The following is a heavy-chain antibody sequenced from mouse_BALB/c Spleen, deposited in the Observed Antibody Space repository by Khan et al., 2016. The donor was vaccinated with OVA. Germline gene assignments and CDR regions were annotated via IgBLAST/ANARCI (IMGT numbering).Heavy chain of an antibody. V-gene: IGHV14-3*02. CDR1: GFNIKDTY. CDR3: TKLYGNPFAY. D-gene: IGHD2-1*01. J-gene: IGHJ3*01. CDR2: IDPPNDDS. Sequence: DVQLKESGAELVKPGASVKLSCSASGFNIKDTYIHWVKQRPEQGLEWIGRIDPPNDDSKYGPKFQDKATLTADTSSNTAYLQLSSLTSEDAAVYYSTKLYGNPFAYWGQGTLVTVSA.